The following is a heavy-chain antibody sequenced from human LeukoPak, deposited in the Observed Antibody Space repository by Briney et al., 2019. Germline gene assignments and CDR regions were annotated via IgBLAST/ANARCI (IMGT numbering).Heavy chain of an antibody. CDR3: ARDSELRYFDWLNLGDAFDI. CDR1: EFIFSSYS. J-gene: IGHJ3*02. Sequence: PGGSLRLSCVASEFIFSSYSMNWVRQAPGKGLEWVAVISYDGSNKYYADSVKGRFTISRDNSKNTLYLQMNSLRAEDTAVYYCARDSELRYFDWLNLGDAFDIWGQGTMVTVSS. CDR2: ISYDGSNK. D-gene: IGHD3-9*01. V-gene: IGHV3-30*03.